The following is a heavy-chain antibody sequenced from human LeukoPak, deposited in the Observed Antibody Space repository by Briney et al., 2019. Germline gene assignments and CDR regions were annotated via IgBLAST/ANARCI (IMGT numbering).Heavy chain of an antibody. J-gene: IGHJ3*02. D-gene: IGHD3-16*01. V-gene: IGHV3-33*08. Sequence: PGGSLRLSCAASGFTFSTYLMSWVRQAPGKGLEWVAVILNDGSQEKYADSVKGRFTISRDNSKNTLFLQMNSLRAEDTAVYYCARDDALGDNALDIWGQGTMVTVSS. CDR3: ARDDALGDNALDI. CDR2: ILNDGSQE. CDR1: GFTFSTYL.